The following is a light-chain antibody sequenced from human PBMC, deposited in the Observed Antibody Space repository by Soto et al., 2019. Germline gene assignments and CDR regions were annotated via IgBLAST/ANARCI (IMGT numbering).Light chain of an antibody. CDR3: ATWDDSLSGPV. CDR2: TDN. J-gene: IGLJ3*02. CDR1: SSNIGSNP. Sequence: QSVLTQPPSASGAPGQRVTISCSGSSSNIGSNPVNWYQQLPGTAPKPLIYTDNERPSGVPDRFSGSKSGTSASLAIGGLQSEDEADYYCATWDDSLSGPVFGGGTKLTVL. V-gene: IGLV1-44*01.